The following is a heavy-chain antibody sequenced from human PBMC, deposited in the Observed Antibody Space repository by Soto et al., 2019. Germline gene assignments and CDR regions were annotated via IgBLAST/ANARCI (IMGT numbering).Heavy chain of an antibody. CDR2: INPSSGGT. CDR1: GYPFTGPY. V-gene: IGHV1-2*02. J-gene: IGHJ6*02. Sequence: GASVKVSCKASGYPFTGPYIYWVRQAPGQGPEWMGWINPSSGGTEFAEKFQGRVTVTRDTSIRTVFLELNSLTSDDTGVYFCARGFRTYSHGVDGWGQGTAVTGAS. CDR3: ARGFRTYSHGVDG. D-gene: IGHD4-4*01.